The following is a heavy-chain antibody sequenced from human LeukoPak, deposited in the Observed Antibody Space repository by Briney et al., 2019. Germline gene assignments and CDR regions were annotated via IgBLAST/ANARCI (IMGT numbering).Heavy chain of an antibody. D-gene: IGHD6-19*01. V-gene: IGHV3-23*01. Sequence: GGSLRLSCAPSGFTLSRYAISCVRPAPGKWVERVSPISGSGGSTYYADSVKGRFTISRDNSKNTLYLQMNSLRAEDTAVYYCAKDSGVAGTKQGLFDYWGQGTLVTVSS. J-gene: IGHJ4*02. CDR2: ISGSGGST. CDR1: GFTLSRYA. CDR3: AKDSGVAGTKQGLFDY.